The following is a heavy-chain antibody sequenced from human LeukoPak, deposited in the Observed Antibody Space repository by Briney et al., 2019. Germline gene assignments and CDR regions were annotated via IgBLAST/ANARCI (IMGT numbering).Heavy chain of an antibody. D-gene: IGHD3-22*01. J-gene: IGHJ3*02. V-gene: IGHV4-39*07. CDR2: IY. Sequence: SETLSLTCSVSGGSIRSTTYYWGWIRQPPGKGLEWIGSIYSPSLMSRVTISVDTSKNQFSLKLSSVTAADTAVYFCARGPYSYDSSGAFDIWGQGTMVTVSS. CDR3: ARGPYSYDSSGAFDI. CDR1: GGSIRSTTYY.